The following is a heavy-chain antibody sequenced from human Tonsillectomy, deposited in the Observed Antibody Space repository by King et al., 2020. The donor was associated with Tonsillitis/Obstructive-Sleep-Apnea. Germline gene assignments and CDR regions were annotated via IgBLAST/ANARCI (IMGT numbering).Heavy chain of an antibody. CDR2: INYSVST. D-gene: IGHD1-26*01. CDR3: ARERYSGSYGFDY. J-gene: IGHJ4*02. CDR1: GGSFSGYY. Sequence: VQLQQWGAGLLKPSETLSLTCAVYGGSFSGYYWSWIRQPPGKGLEWIGEINYSVSTNYNPSLKSRVTISVDTSKNQFSLKLSSVTAADTAVYYCARERYSGSYGFDYWGQGTLVTVSS. V-gene: IGHV4-34*01.